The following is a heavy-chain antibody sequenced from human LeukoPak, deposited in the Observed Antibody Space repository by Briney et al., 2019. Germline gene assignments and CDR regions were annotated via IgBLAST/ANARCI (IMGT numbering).Heavy chain of an antibody. CDR2: INHSGST. CDR3: ARSNRCGNGRLVYRYFDY. Sequence: WETLSLLCAVYGGLFSGYYWLGIRQPPGKGLECSGEINHSGSTNYNPYLKSRVTISVDTSKNQFNLKLSSVTAADTAVDYGARSNRCGNGRLVYRYFDYWGQGTLVTVSS. CDR1: GGLFSGYY. J-gene: IGHJ4*02. V-gene: IGHV4-34*01. D-gene: IGHD2-15*01.